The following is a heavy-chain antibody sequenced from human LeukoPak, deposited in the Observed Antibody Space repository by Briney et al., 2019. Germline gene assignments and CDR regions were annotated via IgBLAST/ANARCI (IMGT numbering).Heavy chain of an antibody. CDR2: ISYDGSNK. J-gene: IGHJ4*02. D-gene: IGHD4-17*01. CDR1: GFTFSSYG. CDR3: APGGDYTFIDY. V-gene: IGHV3-30*03. Sequence: PGGSLRLSCAASGFTFSSYGMHWVRQAPGKGLEWVAVISYDGSNKYYADSVKGRFTISRDNSKNTLYLQMNSLRAEDTAVYYCAPGGDYTFIDYWGQGTLVTVSS.